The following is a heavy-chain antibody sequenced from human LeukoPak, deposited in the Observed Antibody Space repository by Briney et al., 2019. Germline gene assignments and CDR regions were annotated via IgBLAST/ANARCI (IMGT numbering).Heavy chain of an antibody. CDR2: INHSGST. CDR1: GGSFSGYY. Sequence: SETLSLTCAVYGGSFSGYYWSWIRQPPGKGLEWIGEINHSGSTNYNPSLKSRVTISVDTSKNQFSLKLSSVTAADTAVYYCARHRQGGIYTSSWYGFDYWGQGTLVTVSS. J-gene: IGHJ4*02. D-gene: IGHD6-13*01. CDR3: ARHRQGGIYTSSWYGFDY. V-gene: IGHV4-34*01.